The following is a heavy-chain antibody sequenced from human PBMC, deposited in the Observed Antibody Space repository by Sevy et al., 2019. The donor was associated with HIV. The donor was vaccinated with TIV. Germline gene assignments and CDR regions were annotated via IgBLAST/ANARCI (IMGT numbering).Heavy chain of an antibody. CDR1: GFTFSSYE. Sequence: GSLRLSCAASGFTFSSYEMNWVRQAPGKGLEWVSYISSSGSTIYYADSVKGRFTISRDNAKNSLYLQMNSLRAEDTAVYYCAREYRFYYDPRYYYYYGMDVWGQGTTVTVSS. D-gene: IGHD3-3*01. CDR3: AREYRFYYDPRYYYYYGMDV. CDR2: ISSSGSTI. J-gene: IGHJ6*02. V-gene: IGHV3-48*03.